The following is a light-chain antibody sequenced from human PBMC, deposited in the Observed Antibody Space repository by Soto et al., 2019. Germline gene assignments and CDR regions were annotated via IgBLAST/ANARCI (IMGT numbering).Light chain of an antibody. CDR2: CAS. J-gene: IGKJ3*01. CDR1: QSVSSN. CDR3: QQYNNWPPLFT. Sequence: EIVMTQSPATLSVSPGERATLSCRASQSVSSNLAWYQQKPGQAPRLLIYCASTRATGIPARFSGSGSGTEFTLTISSLQSEDLAVSYCQQYNNWPPLFTFGPGTKVDIK. V-gene: IGKV3-15*01.